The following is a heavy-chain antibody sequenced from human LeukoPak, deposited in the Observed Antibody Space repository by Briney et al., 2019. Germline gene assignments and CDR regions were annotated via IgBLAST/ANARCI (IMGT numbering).Heavy chain of an antibody. J-gene: IGHJ3*02. V-gene: IGHV1-69*10. Sequence: SVKVSCKVSGYTLTELSMHWVRQAPGQGLEWMGGIIPIAQKFQGRVTITADKSTSTAYMELSSLRCEDTAVYYCARDPLGYEGPFDIWGQGTMVTVPS. CDR1: GYTLTELS. CDR2: IIPI. CDR3: ARDPLGYEGPFDI. D-gene: IGHD3-16*01.